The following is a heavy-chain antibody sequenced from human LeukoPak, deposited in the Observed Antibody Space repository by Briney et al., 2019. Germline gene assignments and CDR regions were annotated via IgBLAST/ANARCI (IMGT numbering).Heavy chain of an antibody. CDR3: ARVVDYSKSMDY. J-gene: IGHJ4*02. Sequence: GGSLRLSCAASRFTFSSYSMNWVRQAPGKGLEWVSSISSSGSYRYYADSVKGRFTISRDNAKNSLYLQMSSLRAEDTAVYYCARVVDYSKSMDYWGQGTLVTVSS. D-gene: IGHD4-11*01. CDR2: ISSSGSYR. V-gene: IGHV3-21*01. CDR1: RFTFSSYS.